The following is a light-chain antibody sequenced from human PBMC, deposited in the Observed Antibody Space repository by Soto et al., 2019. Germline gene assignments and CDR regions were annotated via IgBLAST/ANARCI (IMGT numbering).Light chain of an antibody. V-gene: IGKV1-12*01. CDR2: AAI. CDR3: QQGNSFPLT. Sequence: DLQMTQSPPSVSASIGDRVTITCRASQDIDSWLAWFQQKPGEAPRLLIYAAISLHSGVPSRFSGAASGTDFSLTISSLQPEDFATYFCQQGNSFPLTFGGGTKVEIK. CDR1: QDIDSW. J-gene: IGKJ4*01.